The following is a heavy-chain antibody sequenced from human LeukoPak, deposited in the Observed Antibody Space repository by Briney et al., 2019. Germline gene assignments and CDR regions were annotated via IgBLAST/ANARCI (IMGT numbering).Heavy chain of an antibody. CDR1: GGSFSGYY. J-gene: IGHJ3*02. Sequence: SETLSLTCAVYGGSFSGYYWSWIRQPPGKGLEWIGEINHSGSTNYNPSLKSRVTISVDTSKNQFSLKLSSVTAADTAVYYCARAPRVDIVATDAFDIWGQGTMVTVSS. CDR2: INHSGST. CDR3: ARAPRVDIVATDAFDI. V-gene: IGHV4-34*09. D-gene: IGHD5-12*01.